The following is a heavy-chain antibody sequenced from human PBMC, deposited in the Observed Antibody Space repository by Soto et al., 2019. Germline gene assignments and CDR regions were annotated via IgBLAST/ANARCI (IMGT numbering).Heavy chain of an antibody. CDR3: ARGRGGSYRGYYYCGMDV. D-gene: IGHD1-26*01. CDR1: GGSFSGYY. V-gene: IGHV4-34*01. J-gene: IGHJ6*02. CDR2: INHSGST. Sequence: SETLSLTCAVYGGSFSGYYWSWIRQPPGKGLEWIGEINHSGSTNYNPSLKSRVTISVDTSKNQFSLKLSSVTAADTAVYYCARGRGGSYRGYYYCGMDVWGQGTTVTVSS.